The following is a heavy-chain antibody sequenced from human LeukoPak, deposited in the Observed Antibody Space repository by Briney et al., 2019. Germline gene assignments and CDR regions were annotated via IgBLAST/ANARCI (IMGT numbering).Heavy chain of an antibody. CDR1: GLTFSSYA. CDR3: AKWDRSSWFPDY. D-gene: IGHD6-13*01. J-gene: IGHJ4*02. V-gene: IGHV3-23*01. CDR2: ISGSGGST. Sequence: GGSLRLSCAASGLTFSSYAMSWVRQAPGKGLEWVSAISGSGGSTYYADSVKGRFTISRDNSKNTLYLQMNSLRAEDTAVYYCAKWDRSSWFPDYWGQGTLVTVSS.